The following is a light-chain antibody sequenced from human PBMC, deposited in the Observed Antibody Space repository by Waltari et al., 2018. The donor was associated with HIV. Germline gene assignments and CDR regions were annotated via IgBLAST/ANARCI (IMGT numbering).Light chain of an antibody. CDR1: SIGSKS. Sequence: SYVLTQPPSVSVAPGKTARITCGGDSIGSKSGHTYQQKPGQAPVLVIYYHRARPSRIPERLSGFTSGNSATLTISRVEAGDEADYYCQVWDSTSDQVVFGGGTKLTVL. J-gene: IGLJ2*01. CDR3: QVWDSTSDQVV. CDR2: YHR. V-gene: IGLV3-21*04.